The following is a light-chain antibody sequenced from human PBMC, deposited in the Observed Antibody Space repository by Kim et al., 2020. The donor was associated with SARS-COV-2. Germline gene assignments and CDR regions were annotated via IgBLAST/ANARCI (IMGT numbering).Light chain of an antibody. V-gene: IGKV1-39*01. CDR3: QQSYSIPST. J-gene: IGKJ4*01. CDR2: ASS. CDR1: QNVNNY. Sequence: DIQMTQSPSSLSASVGDRVTITCRASQNVNNYLNWYQQRPGKVPKLLIYASSSLQSGVPSRFSGSGSGTGFTLTISSLQPEDFATYYCQQSYSIPSTFGGGTKLEI.